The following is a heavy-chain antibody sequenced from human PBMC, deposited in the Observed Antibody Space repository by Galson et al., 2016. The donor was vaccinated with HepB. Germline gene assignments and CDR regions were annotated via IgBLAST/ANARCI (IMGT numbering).Heavy chain of an antibody. CDR1: GFTFRRYR. CDR2: TTGTNTYT. CDR3: ARDKRVFGAIDY. J-gene: IGHJ4*02. D-gene: IGHD3-10*01. Sequence: SLRLSCAASGFTFRRYRIHWVRQAPGKGLEWVSRTTGTNTYTYYADSVKGRFTISRDNATNSLYLQMNSRRAEDTAVYYCARDKRVFGAIDYWGQGTLVTVSS. V-gene: IGHV3-21*01.